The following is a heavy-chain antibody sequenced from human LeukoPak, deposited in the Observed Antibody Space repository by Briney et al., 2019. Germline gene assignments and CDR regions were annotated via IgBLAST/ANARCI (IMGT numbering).Heavy chain of an antibody. V-gene: IGHV3-30*03. CDR1: GFTFSSYG. D-gene: IGHD4-17*01. Sequence: GGSLRLSCAASGFTFSSYGMHWVRQAPGKGLEWVAVISYDGSNKYYADSVKGRFTISRDNSKNTLYLQMNSLRAEDTAVYYCARGDYGAYGYFQHWGQGTQVTVTS. J-gene: IGHJ1*01. CDR3: ARGDYGAYGYFQH. CDR2: ISYDGSNK.